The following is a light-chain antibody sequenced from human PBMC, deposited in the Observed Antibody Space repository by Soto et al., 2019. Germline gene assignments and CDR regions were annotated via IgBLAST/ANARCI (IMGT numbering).Light chain of an antibody. J-gene: IGLJ3*02. Sequence: QSALTQPASVSGSPGQSITISCTGTSSDVGGYNYVSWYQQHPGKAPKLMIYEVSKRPYGGSNRFSGSKSGNTASLTVFGRKSNYEAGYYCSSYTSRSTWVFGGGTKLTVL. CDR1: SSDVGGYNY. V-gene: IGLV2-14*01. CDR2: EVS. CDR3: SSYTSRSTWV.